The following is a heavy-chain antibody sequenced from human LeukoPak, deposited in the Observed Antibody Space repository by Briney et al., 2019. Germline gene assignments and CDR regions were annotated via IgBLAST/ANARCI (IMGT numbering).Heavy chain of an antibody. D-gene: IGHD5-18*01. V-gene: IGHV4-39*07. J-gene: IGHJ4*02. CDR2: IYYSGST. CDR1: GGSISSSSYY. CDR3: ARVNTSRGYSYVY. Sequence: SETLSLTCTVSGGSISSSSYYWGWIRQPPGKGLEWIGSIYYSGSTYYNLSLKSRVTISVDTSKNQFSLKLSSVTAADTAVYYCARVNTSRGYSYVYWGQGTLVTVSS.